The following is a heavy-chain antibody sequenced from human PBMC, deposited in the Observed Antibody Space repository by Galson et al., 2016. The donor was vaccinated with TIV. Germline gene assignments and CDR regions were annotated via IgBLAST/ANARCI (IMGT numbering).Heavy chain of an antibody. J-gene: IGHJ4*02. CDR2: VFPADSDT. CDR3: ARADYDNSGF. CDR1: GYSFTSYW. Sequence: QSGAEVKKPGESLKISCKASGYSFTSYWIAWVRQMPGKGLECMGIVFPADSDTRYSPSFQGHVSISADKSINTAYLQWSSLKASDTAMYYCARADYDNSGFWGQGTLVTVSS. V-gene: IGHV5-51*01. D-gene: IGHD3-22*01.